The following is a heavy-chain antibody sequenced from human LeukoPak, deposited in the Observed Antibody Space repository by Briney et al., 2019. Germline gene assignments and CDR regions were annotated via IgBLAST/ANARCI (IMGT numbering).Heavy chain of an antibody. CDR2: MNPNSGNT. Sequence: ASVKVSCKASGYTFTSYDINWVRQATGQGLEWMGWMNPNSGNTGYAQKFQGRVTMTRNTSISTAYMELGSLRSEDTAVYYCARLAQLRFLEWLMDYWGQGTLVTVSS. D-gene: IGHD3-3*01. CDR3: ARLAQLRFLEWLMDY. V-gene: IGHV1-8*01. CDR1: GYTFTSYD. J-gene: IGHJ4*02.